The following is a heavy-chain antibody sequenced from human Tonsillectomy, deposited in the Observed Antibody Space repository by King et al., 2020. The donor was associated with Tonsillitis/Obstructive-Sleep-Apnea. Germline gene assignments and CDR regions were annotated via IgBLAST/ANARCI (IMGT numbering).Heavy chain of an antibody. CDR2: ISGYNGNT. CDR3: ARGGYSKCVDY. CDR1: GYSFTNYG. D-gene: IGHD4-11*01. J-gene: IGHJ4*02. V-gene: IGHV1-18*01. Sequence: VQLVESGAEVKKPGASVKVSCKASGYSFTNYGISWVRQAPGQGLEWMGWISGYNGNTNYAQNLQGRVTITADTSTSTAYMELRSLRSDDTAVYYCARGGYSKCVDYWGEGTLVTVSS.